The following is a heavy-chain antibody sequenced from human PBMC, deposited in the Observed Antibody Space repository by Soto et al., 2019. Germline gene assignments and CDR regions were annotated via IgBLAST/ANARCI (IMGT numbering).Heavy chain of an antibody. CDR2: IYHSGST. Sequence: SETLYLTCAVSGGSISSSNWWSWVSHPPGKGLEWIGEIYHSGSTNYNPSLKSRVTISVDKSKNQFSLKLSSVTAADTAVYYCARDPSGGSYAYYFDYWGQGTLVTVSS. D-gene: IGHD1-26*01. J-gene: IGHJ4*02. V-gene: IGHV4-4*02. CDR3: ARDPSGGSYAYYFDY. CDR1: GGSISSSNW.